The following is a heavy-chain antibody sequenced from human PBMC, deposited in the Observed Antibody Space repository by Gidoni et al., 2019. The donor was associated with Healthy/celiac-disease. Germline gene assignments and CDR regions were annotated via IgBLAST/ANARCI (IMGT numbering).Heavy chain of an antibody. D-gene: IGHD2-15*01. CDR3: ARDRVEDIVGVSDYLDY. CDR1: GFTFSDYG. J-gene: IGHJ4*02. CDR2: IWYDGTTK. V-gene: IGHV3-33*01. Sequence: QVQLVESGGGVVQPGRSLRLSCAASGFTFSDYGMHWVRQAPGKGLEWVAIIWYDGTTKYCSDSVKGRFTTSRDNSKNTLFLQMNSLRAEDTAVYYCARDRVEDIVGVSDYLDYWGQGTLVTVSS.